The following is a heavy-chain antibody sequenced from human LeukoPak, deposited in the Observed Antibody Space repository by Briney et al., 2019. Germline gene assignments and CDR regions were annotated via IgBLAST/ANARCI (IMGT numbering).Heavy chain of an antibody. CDR3: ARGRYESTRLSAYYYYYMDV. V-gene: IGHV4-4*07. CDR2: IYTSGST. D-gene: IGHD1-14*01. J-gene: IGHJ6*03. CDR1: GGSISSYY. Sequence: SETLSLTCTVSGGSISSYYWSGIRQPAGKGLEWIGRIYTSGSTIYNPSLKSRVTMSVDTSKNQFSLKLSSVTAADTAVYYCARGRYESTRLSAYYYYYMDVWGKGTTVTVSS.